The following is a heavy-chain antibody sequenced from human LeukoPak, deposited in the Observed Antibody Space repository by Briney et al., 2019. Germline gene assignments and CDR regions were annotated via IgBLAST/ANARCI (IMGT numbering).Heavy chain of an antibody. CDR3: ARATYCASYCCFTFAY. CDR2: IKPNSGFT. CDR1: GYTFATYF. V-gene: IGHV1-2*02. D-gene: IGHD4/OR15-4a*01. J-gene: IGHJ4*02. Sequence: ASVKVSCKTSGYTFATYFMHWVRQAPGQGLEWMGYIKPNSGFTNYAQKFRGRVTMTWDTSISTAYLELTGLTSDGTAIYYCARATYCASYCCFTFAYWGQGTLVTVSS.